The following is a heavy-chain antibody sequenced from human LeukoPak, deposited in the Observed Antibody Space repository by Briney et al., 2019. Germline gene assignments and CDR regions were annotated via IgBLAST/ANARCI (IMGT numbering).Heavy chain of an antibody. Sequence: PGRSLRLSCAASGFTFDDYAMHWVRQAPGEGLEWVSGISWNSGSIGYADSVKGRFTISRDNAKNSLYLQMNSLRAEDMALYYCAKDGSYSNYGDYFDYWGQGTLVTVSS. D-gene: IGHD4-11*01. J-gene: IGHJ4*02. V-gene: IGHV3-9*03. CDR1: GFTFDDYA. CDR2: ISWNSGSI. CDR3: AKDGSYSNYGDYFDY.